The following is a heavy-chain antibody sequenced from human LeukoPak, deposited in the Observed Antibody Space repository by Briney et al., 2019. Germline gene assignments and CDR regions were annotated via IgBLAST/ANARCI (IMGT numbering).Heavy chain of an antibody. D-gene: IGHD3-22*01. Sequence: SETLSLTCTVSGGSISSGGYYWSWIRQHPGKGLEWIGYIYYSGSTYYNPSLKSRVTISVDTSKNQLSLKLSSVTAADTAVYYCARVVPEADYYDSSGYYYIWGQGTLVTVSS. CDR3: ARVVPEADYYDSSGYYYI. CDR1: GGSISSGGYY. J-gene: IGHJ4*02. CDR2: IYYSGST. V-gene: IGHV4-31*03.